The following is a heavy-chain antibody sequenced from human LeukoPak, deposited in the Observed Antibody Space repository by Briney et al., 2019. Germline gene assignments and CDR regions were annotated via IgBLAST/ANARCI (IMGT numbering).Heavy chain of an antibody. CDR3: AIKQLGYSSSWYGHYYYGMDV. D-gene: IGHD6-13*01. CDR2: IDPYSGGA. J-gene: IGHJ6*02. CDR1: GYTFTGHY. Sequence: ASVKVSCKASGYTFTGHYMHWVRQAPGQGLEWMGWIDPYSGGASYAQKFQGRVTMTRDTSISKAYMELSSLRSEDTAVYYCAIKQLGYSSSWYGHYYYGMDVWGQGTTVTVSS. V-gene: IGHV1-2*02.